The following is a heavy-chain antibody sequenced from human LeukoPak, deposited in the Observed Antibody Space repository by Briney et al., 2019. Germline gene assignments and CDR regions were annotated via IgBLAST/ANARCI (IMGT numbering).Heavy chain of an antibody. CDR2: ISSSGDTI. CDR1: EFTFSSYE. D-gene: IGHD6-6*01. V-gene: IGHV3-48*03. CDR3: AKEQSSSGFFDY. Sequence: TGGSLRLSCAASEFTFSSYEMNWVRQAPGKGLEWVSYISSSGDTIYYADSVKGRFTISRDNAKNSLYLQMNSLRAEDTAVYYCAKEQSSSGFFDYWGQGTLVTVSS. J-gene: IGHJ4*02.